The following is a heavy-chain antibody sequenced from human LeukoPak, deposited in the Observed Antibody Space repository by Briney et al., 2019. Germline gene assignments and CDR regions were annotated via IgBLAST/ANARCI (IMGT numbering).Heavy chain of an antibody. CDR2: VYHSGST. V-gene: IGHV4-4*02. Sequence: SGTLSLTCAVSGDSISTNHWWSWVRQPPGKGLEWIGEVYHSGSTNYNPSLKSRVTISVDKSKNLFSLKLTSVTAADTAVYYCARDLGYCTNGVCHTRFDYWGQGTLVAVSS. D-gene: IGHD2-8*01. CDR1: GDSISTNHW. CDR3: ARDLGYCTNGVCHTRFDY. J-gene: IGHJ4*02.